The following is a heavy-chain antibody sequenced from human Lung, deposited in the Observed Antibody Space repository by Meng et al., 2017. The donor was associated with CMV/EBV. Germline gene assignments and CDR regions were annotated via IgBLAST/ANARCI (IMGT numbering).Heavy chain of an antibody. V-gene: IGHV4-59*01. CDR3: ARVAKSTITGTTPYYYYGMDV. J-gene: IGHJ6*02. D-gene: IGHD1-7*01. Sequence: SXTLSLTCTVSGGSISSYYWSWIRQPPGKGLEWIGYIYYSGSTNYNPSLKSRVTISVDTSKNQFSLKLSSVTAADTAVYYCARVAKSTITGTTPYYYYGMDVWGQGTXVTVSS. CDR2: IYYSGST. CDR1: GGSISSYY.